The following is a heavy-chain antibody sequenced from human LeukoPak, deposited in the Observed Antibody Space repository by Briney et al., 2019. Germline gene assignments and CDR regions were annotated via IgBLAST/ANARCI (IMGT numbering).Heavy chain of an antibody. V-gene: IGHV1-69-2*01. D-gene: IGHD3-22*01. CDR3: ARHFRISPHYSSGSQVVDAFDI. J-gene: IGHJ3*02. CDR2: VDPEDGET. Sequence: GATVKISCKASGYTFTDYYMHWVQQAPGKGLEWMGRVDPEDGETIYAEKFQGRVTITADTSTDTAYMELSSLRSEDTAMYYCARHFRISPHYSSGSQVVDAFDIWGQGTMVTVSS. CDR1: GYTFTDYY.